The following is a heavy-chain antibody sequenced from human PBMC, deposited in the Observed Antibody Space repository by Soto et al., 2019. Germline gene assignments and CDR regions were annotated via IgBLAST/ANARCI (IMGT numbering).Heavy chain of an antibody. V-gene: IGHV3-23*01. J-gene: IGHJ4*02. CDR1: GFTFSSYA. CDR2: ISGSGGST. D-gene: IGHD2-15*01. Sequence: GGSLRLSCAASGFTFSSYAMSWVRQAPGKGLEWVSAISGSGGSTYYADSVKGRFTISRDNSKNTLYLQMNSLRAEDTAVYYCALDPRCCSGGSCFDYWGQGTLVTVSS. CDR3: ALDPRCCSGGSCFDY.